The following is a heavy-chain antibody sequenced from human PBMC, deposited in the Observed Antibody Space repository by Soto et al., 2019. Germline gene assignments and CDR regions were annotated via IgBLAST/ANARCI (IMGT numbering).Heavy chain of an antibody. CDR2: IYSGGST. CDR3: ARDRLIGVPAAAFDI. D-gene: IGHD2-2*01. V-gene: IGHV3-66*01. CDR1: GFTVSSNY. Sequence: GGSLRLSCAASGFTVSSNYMSWVRQAPGKGLEWVSVIYSGGSTYYADSVKGRFTISRDNSKNTLYLQMNSLRAEDTAVYYCARDRLIGVPAAAFDIWGQGTMVTVSS. J-gene: IGHJ3*02.